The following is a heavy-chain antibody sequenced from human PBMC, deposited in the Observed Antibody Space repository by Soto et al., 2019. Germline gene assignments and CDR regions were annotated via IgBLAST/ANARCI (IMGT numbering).Heavy chain of an antibody. CDR3: ARGIGYCSSINCYSARRLRFDS. D-gene: IGHD2-2*01. CDR2: VNHSGTT. Sequence: QVQLQQWGAGLLKPSETLSLTCAVYGGSFSGYYWTWIRQSPEKGLEWIGEVNHSGTTYYNPSLKTRVTRAVHTPKNQFSLKMSSVTAADTAVYYCARGIGYCSSINCYSARRLRFDSGGQGTLVTVSS. V-gene: IGHV4-34*01. J-gene: IGHJ4*02. CDR1: GGSFSGYY.